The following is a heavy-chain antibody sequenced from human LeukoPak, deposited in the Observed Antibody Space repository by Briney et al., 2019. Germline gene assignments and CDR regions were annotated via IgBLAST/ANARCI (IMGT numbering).Heavy chain of an antibody. CDR2: MNPNSGNT. V-gene: IGHV1-8*01. D-gene: IGHD6-19*01. CDR3: ARPQYSSGWWGGNYYYYGMDV. CDR1: GYTFTSYD. Sequence: ASVKVSCKASGYTFTSYDINWVRQATGQGLEWMGWMNPNSGNTGYAQKFQGRVTMTRNTSISTAHMELSSLRSEDTAVYYCARPQYSSGWWGGNYYYYGMDVWGQGTTVTVSS. J-gene: IGHJ6*02.